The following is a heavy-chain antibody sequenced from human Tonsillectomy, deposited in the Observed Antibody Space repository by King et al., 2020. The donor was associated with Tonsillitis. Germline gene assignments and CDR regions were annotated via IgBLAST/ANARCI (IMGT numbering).Heavy chain of an antibody. CDR2: FNPNSGGT. CDR3: ARAGAVVDFYWFFDL. J-gene: IGHJ2*01. D-gene: IGHD6-19*01. CDR1: GYTFSDYY. V-gene: IGHV1-2*02. Sequence: VQLVQSGAEVKKPGASVKVSCTASGYTFSDYYMHWVRQAPGQGLEWMGWFNPNSGGTHYAQKFQGRVTMTRDTSISTAYMELSRLRSDDTAVYYCARAGAVVDFYWFFDLWGRGTLVTVSS.